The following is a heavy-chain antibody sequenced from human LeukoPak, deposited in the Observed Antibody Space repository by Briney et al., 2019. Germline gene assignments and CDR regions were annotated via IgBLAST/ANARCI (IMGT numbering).Heavy chain of an antibody. J-gene: IGHJ4*02. CDR1: GFTFSNHA. CDR3: AKDYFGNYGDFFDY. CDR2: ITGSGSDT. Sequence: GGSLRLSCAASGFTFSNHAMSWVRQAPGKGLEWVSGITGSGSDTYYADSVKGRFTISRDNSKNTLYLQMNSLRAEDTALYYCAKDYFGNYGDFFDYWGQGTLVTVSS. V-gene: IGHV3-23*01. D-gene: IGHD4-17*01.